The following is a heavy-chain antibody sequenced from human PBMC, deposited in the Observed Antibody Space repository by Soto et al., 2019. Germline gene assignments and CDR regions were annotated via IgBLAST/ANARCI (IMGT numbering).Heavy chain of an antibody. CDR2: IYHSGST. V-gene: IGHV4-4*02. Sequence: QVQLLQSGPGLVKPSGTLSLTCAVSGGSISSSNWWSWVRQSPGKGLEWIGEIYHSGSTNYKSSLRRPVTISVDKSNNQFSLRMRYVTAADTAVYYCATLPPRIAVSLLPIPTWGQGTLVTVSS. D-gene: IGHD2-21*01. J-gene: IGHJ5*02. CDR3: ATLPPRIAVSLLPIPT. CDR1: GGSISSSNW.